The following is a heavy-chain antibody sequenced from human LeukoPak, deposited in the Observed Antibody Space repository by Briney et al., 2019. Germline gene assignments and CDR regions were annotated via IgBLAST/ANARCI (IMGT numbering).Heavy chain of an antibody. V-gene: IGHV3-48*03. CDR2: ISSSGSTI. J-gene: IGHJ4*02. D-gene: IGHD6-13*01. CDR1: GFTFSSYE. Sequence: PGGSLRLSCAASGFTFSSYEMNWVRQAPGKGLEWVSYISSSGSTIYYADSVKGRFTISRDNAKNSLYLQMHSLRGEDTAVYYCARLAAAGLDSWGQGILVTVSS. CDR3: ARLAAAGLDS.